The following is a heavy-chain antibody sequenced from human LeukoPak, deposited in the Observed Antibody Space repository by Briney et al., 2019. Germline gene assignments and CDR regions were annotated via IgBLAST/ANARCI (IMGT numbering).Heavy chain of an antibody. CDR3: APAYIWGSFRTFNY. D-gene: IGHD3-16*02. J-gene: IGHJ4*02. V-gene: IGHV4-59*05. Sequence: SETLSLTCTVSGGSISSHYWSWIRQPPGKGLEWVGSITYSGTTYHNPSLKSRVTISVDTSKSQFSLKLTSVTAADTAVYYCAPAYIWGSFRTFNYWGQGTLVTVSS. CDR2: ITYSGTT. CDR1: GGSISSHY.